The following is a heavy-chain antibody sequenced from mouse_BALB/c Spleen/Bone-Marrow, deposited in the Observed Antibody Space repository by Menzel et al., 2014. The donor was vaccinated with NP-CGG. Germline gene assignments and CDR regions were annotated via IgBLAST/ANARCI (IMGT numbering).Heavy chain of an antibody. CDR1: DYTFTNYW. CDR2: INPSTGYT. D-gene: IGHD2-10*01. J-gene: IGHJ3*01. Sequence: QVQLQQSGAELAKPGASMKMSCKASDYTFTNYWMHWVKQRPGQGLEWIGYINPSTGYTEYNQKFKDKATLTADKSSNTAYMQLSRLTSEDSAVYYCASYRFAYWGQGTLVTVSA. V-gene: IGHV1-7*01. CDR3: ASYRFAY.